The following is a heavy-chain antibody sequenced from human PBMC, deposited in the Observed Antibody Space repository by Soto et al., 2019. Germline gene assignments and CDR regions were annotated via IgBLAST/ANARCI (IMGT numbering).Heavy chain of an antibody. CDR1: GFTFSSYA. CDR2: ISGSGGST. J-gene: IGHJ5*02. D-gene: IGHD2-2*01. CDR3: AKGGSVVVPAALTWFDP. V-gene: IGHV3-23*01. Sequence: GGSLRLSCAASGFTFSSYAMSWVRQAPGKGLEWVSAISGSGGSTYYADYVKGRFTISRDNSKNTLYLQMNSLRAEDTAVYYCAKGGSVVVPAALTWFDPWGQGTLVTVSS.